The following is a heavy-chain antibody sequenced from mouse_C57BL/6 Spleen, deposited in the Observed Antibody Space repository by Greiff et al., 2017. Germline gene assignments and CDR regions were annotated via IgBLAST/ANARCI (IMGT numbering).Heavy chain of an antibody. CDR1: GYSITSGYY. D-gene: IGHD2-4*01. Sequence: ESGPGLVKPSQSLSLSCSVTGYSITSGYYWNWNRQFPGNILEWVGFISYDGSNNYNPSLKNRLSITRDTSKYQFYLKLNSVTTEDTATYYCARERYYNYDCYFDYWGQGTTLTVSS. J-gene: IGHJ2*01. CDR3: ARERYYNYDCYFDY. V-gene: IGHV3-6*01. CDR2: ISYDGSN.